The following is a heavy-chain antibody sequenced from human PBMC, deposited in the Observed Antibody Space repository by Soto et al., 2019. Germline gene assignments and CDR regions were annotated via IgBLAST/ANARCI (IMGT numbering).Heavy chain of an antibody. CDR2: ISGRGGST. V-gene: IGHV3-23*01. Sequence: HPGGSLRLSXAASGFTFSNYAMNWVRQAPGKGLEWVSTISGRGGSTYYADSVKGRFTISRDNSKNILYLQMNSLRAEDTAVYYCAKATMTLVVIRLDSWGQGTLVTVSS. CDR1: GFTFSNYA. D-gene: IGHD3-22*01. CDR3: AKATMTLVVIRLDS. J-gene: IGHJ4*02.